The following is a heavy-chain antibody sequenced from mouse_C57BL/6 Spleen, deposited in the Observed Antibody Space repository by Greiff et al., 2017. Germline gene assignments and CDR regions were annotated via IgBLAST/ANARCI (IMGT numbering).Heavy chain of an antibody. D-gene: IGHD1-1*01. CDR3: ASGFTTVPGYAY. V-gene: IGHV1-64*01. J-gene: IGHJ3*01. CDR2: IHPNSGST. CDR1: GYTFTSYW. Sequence: QVQLQQPGAELVKPGASVKLSCTASGYTFTSYWLHWVKQRPGQGLEWIGMIHPNSGSTNYNEKFKSKATLTVDKSSSTAYMSLSSLTSEDAAVYYCASGFTTVPGYAYWGQGTLVTVSA.